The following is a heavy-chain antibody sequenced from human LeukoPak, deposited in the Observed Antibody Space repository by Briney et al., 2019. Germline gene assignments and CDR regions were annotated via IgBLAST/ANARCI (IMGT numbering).Heavy chain of an antibody. J-gene: IGHJ4*02. CDR3: ARWEPALSYDSSGYYLGYFDY. D-gene: IGHD3-22*01. CDR1: GYTFTSYG. Sequence: GASVKVSCKAYGYTFTSYGISWVRQAPGQGLEWMGWISAYNGNTNYAQKLQGRVTMTTDTSTSTAYMELRSLRSDDTAVYYCARWEPALSYDSSGYYLGYFDYWGQGTLVTVSS. V-gene: IGHV1-18*01. CDR2: ISAYNGNT.